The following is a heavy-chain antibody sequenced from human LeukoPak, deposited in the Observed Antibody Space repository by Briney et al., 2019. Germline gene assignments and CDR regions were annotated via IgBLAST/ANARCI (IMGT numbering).Heavy chain of an antibody. J-gene: IGHJ3*02. Sequence: ASVKVSCKASGYTFTGYYMHWVRQAPGQGLEWMGWINPNSGGTNYAQKFQGRVTMTRDTSISTAYMELSRLRSDGTAVYYCAREQMVRSNDAFDIWGQGTMVTVSS. CDR3: AREQMVRSNDAFDI. CDR1: GYTFTGYY. D-gene: IGHD3-10*01. CDR2: INPNSGGT. V-gene: IGHV1-2*02.